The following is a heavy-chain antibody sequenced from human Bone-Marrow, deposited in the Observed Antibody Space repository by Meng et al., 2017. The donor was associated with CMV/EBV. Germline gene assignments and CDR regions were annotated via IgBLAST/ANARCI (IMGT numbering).Heavy chain of an antibody. D-gene: IGHD2-15*01. CDR3: GGGVDIAYYYYGMDV. CDR2: IIPIFGTA. Sequence: SVKVSCKASGGTFSSYAISWVRQAPGQGLEWMGGIIPIFGTANYAQKFQGRVTITADKSTSTAYMELSSLRSEDTAVYYCGGGVDIAYYYYGMDVWGQGTTVTVSS. J-gene: IGHJ6*02. CDR1: GGTFSSYA. V-gene: IGHV1-69*06.